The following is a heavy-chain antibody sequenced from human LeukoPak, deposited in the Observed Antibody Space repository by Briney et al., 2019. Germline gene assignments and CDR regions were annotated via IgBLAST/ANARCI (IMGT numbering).Heavy chain of an antibody. J-gene: IGHJ4*02. V-gene: IGHV3-74*01. CDR1: GFNFRSYW. CDR2: IHSDGSST. Sequence: GGSLRLSCAASGFNFRSYWMHWVRQAPGKGLVWVSHIHSDGSSTSYADSVQGRFTISRDNAKNTLYLQMNSLRAEDTAVYYCARHNYGYDYWGQGTLVTVSS. D-gene: IGHD3-10*01. CDR3: ARHNYGYDY.